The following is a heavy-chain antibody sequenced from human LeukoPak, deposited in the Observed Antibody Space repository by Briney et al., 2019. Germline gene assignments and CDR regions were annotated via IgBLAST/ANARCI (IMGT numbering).Heavy chain of an antibody. CDR3: ASAPLTIFGVVIGGYFDY. J-gene: IGHJ4*02. D-gene: IGHD3-3*01. Sequence: GGSLRLSCAASGFTLSSYSMTWVRQAPGKGLEWVSYISSSSSTIYYADSVKGRFTISRDNAKNSLYLQMNSLRDEDTAVYYCASAPLTIFGVVIGGYFDYWGQGTLVTVSS. CDR2: ISSSSSTI. V-gene: IGHV3-48*02. CDR1: GFTLSSYS.